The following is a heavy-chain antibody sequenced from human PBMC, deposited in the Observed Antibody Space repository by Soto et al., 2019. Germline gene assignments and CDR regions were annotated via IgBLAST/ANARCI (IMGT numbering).Heavy chain of an antibody. CDR1: GGSFSGYY. Sequence: QVQLQQWGAGLLKPSETLSLTCAVYGGSFSGYYWSWIRQPPGKGLEWIGEINHSGSTNYNPSLKSRVTISVDTSKNQFSLKLSSVTAADTAVYYCARGGYSGYAPRLFDYWGQGTLVTVSS. V-gene: IGHV4-34*01. CDR3: ARGGYSGYAPRLFDY. CDR2: INHSGST. D-gene: IGHD5-12*01. J-gene: IGHJ4*02.